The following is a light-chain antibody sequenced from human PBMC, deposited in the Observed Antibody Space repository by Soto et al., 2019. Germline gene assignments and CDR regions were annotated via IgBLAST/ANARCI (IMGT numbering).Light chain of an antibody. V-gene: IGKV3-20*01. CDR1: QSVGSD. CDR3: QQYAHSPRT. CDR2: GAS. Sequence: EIVMTQSPATLSVSPGERAALSCRASQSVGSDLAWYQQKPGQAPRLLIYGASSRATGIPDRFSGSGSGTDFTLTISRLEPEDFAVFYCQQYAHSPRTFGQGTKV. J-gene: IGKJ1*01.